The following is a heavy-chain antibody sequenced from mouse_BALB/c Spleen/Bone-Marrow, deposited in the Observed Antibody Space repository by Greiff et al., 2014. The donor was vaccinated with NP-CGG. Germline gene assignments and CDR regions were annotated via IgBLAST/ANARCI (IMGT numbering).Heavy chain of an antibody. CDR1: GFNIKDTY. V-gene: IGHV14-3*02. J-gene: IGHJ4*01. Sequence: SGAELVKPGASVKLSCTASGFNIKDTYMHWVKQRPEQGLEWVGRIDPANGNTKYDPKFQGKATITADTSSNTAHLQLSSLTSEDTAVYYCARWEYYAMDYWGQGTSVTVSS. CDR3: ARWEYYAMDY. CDR2: IDPANGNT. D-gene: IGHD4-1*01.